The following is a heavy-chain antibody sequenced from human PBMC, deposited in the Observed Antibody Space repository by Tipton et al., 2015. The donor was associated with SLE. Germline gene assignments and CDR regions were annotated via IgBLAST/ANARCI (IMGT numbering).Heavy chain of an antibody. V-gene: IGHV3-21*01. CDR1: GFTFGDYA. D-gene: IGHD3-3*01. CDR2: ISSSSSYI. J-gene: IGHJ5*01. Sequence: SLRLSCTASGFTFGDYAMNWVRQAPGKGLEWVSTISSSSSYIFYPDSVRGRFTISRDNAKNSLYLQMNSLRAEDTAVYYCARGGRRFWNGRTWFDSWGQGTLVTVSS. CDR3: ARGGRRFWNGRTWFDS.